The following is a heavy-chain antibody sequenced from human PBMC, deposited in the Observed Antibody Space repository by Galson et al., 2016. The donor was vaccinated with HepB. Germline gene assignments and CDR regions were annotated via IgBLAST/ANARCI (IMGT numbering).Heavy chain of an antibody. CDR1: GFTFSNSW. CDR3: ARRPGQTNDY. D-gene: IGHD6-25*01. V-gene: IGHV3-7*01. Sequence: SLRLSCAASGFTFSNSWMNWVRQAPGKGLEWVANLNQDGSEKYYVDSVKGRFTISRDNAENSLYLQMNSLRVEDTAVYYCARRPGQTNDYWGQGTLVTVSS. J-gene: IGHJ4*02. CDR2: LNQDGSEK.